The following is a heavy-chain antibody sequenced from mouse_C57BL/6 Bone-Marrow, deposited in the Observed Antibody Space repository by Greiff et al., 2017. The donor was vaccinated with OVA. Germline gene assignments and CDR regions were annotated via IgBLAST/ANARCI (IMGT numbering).Heavy chain of an antibody. CDR2: IHPNSGST. CDR1: GYTFTSYW. D-gene: IGHD2-3*01. CDR3: ARKGGYYPFAY. J-gene: IGHJ3*01. Sequence: QVQLQQPGAELVKPGASVQLSCKASGYTFTSYWMHWVKQRPGQGLEWIGMIHPNSGSTNYNEKFKSKATLTVDKSSSTAYMQLSSLTSEDSAVYYCARKGGYYPFAYWGQGTLVTVSA. V-gene: IGHV1-64*01.